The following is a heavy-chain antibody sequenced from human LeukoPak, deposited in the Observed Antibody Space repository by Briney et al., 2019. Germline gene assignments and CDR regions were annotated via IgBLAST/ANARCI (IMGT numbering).Heavy chain of an antibody. V-gene: IGHV3-23*01. D-gene: IGHD2-2*01. Sequence: GGSLRLSCAASGFTFSSYAMTWVRQAPGKGLEWVSGISGSGGSTYYVDSVRGRFTVSRHNSENTLYLQMNSLGVEDTAVYYCAKRSVDCRPTRCHHPYIDCWGQGTLVTVSS. CDR3: AKRSVDCRPTRCHHPYIDC. J-gene: IGHJ4*02. CDR1: GFTFSSYA. CDR2: ISGSGGST.